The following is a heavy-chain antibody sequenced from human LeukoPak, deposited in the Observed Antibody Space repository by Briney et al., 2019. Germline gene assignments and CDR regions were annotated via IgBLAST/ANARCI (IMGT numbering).Heavy chain of an antibody. Sequence: SETLSLTCTVSGGSIRSSYYYWSWIRQHPGKGLEWIGYIYYSGSTYYNPSLKSRVTISVDTSKNQFSLKLSSVTAADTAVYYCARAAAYCGGDCYSAYPELIDLWGRGTLVTVSS. J-gene: IGHJ2*01. CDR2: IYYSGST. CDR3: ARAAAYCGGDCYSAYPELIDL. V-gene: IGHV4-31*03. D-gene: IGHD2-21*02. CDR1: GGSIRSSYYY.